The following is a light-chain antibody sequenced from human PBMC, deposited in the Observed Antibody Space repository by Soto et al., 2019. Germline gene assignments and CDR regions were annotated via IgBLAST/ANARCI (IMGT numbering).Light chain of an antibody. CDR2: RAS. V-gene: IGKV3-15*01. J-gene: IGKJ2*01. Sequence: EIVMTQSPATLSVPPGGRATLSCRASQSVSSYLAWYQQRPGQPPRLLIYRASTRATGIPVRFSGSGSGTEFSLTISSLQSEDFAVYYCQQDSTWPPRYTFGQGTKLEI. CDR1: QSVSSY. CDR3: QQDSTWPPRYT.